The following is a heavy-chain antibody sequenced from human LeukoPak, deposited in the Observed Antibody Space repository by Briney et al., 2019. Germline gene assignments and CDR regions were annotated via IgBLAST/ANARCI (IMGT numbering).Heavy chain of an antibody. CDR1: GFSFSSYN. CDR3: AKLARYSSSWYCGY. V-gene: IGHV3-23*01. Sequence: PGGSLRLPCAASGFSFSSYNMNWVRQTPGKGLEWVSAISGSGGSTYYADSVKGRFTISRDNSKNTLYLQMNSLRAEDTAVYYCAKLARYSSSWYCGYWGQGTLVTVSS. D-gene: IGHD6-13*01. CDR2: ISGSGGST. J-gene: IGHJ4*02.